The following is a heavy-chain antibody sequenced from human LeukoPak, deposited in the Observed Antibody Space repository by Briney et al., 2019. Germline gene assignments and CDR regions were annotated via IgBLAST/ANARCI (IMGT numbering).Heavy chain of an antibody. D-gene: IGHD6-13*01. CDR2: ISSSGSTI. Sequence: GSLRLSCAASGFTFGDYYMSWIRQAPGKGLEWVSYISSSGSTIYYADSVKGRFTISRDNAKNSLYLQMNSLRAEDTAVYYCARSGIAAAGTRYYYMDVWGKGTTVTVSS. CDR1: GFTFGDYY. CDR3: ARSGIAAAGTRYYYMDV. J-gene: IGHJ6*03. V-gene: IGHV3-11*04.